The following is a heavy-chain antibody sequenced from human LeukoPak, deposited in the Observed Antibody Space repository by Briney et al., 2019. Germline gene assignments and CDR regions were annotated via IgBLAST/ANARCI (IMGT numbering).Heavy chain of an antibody. CDR1: GFTFSSYW. V-gene: IGHV3-7*01. J-gene: IGHJ4*02. D-gene: IGHD3-10*01. CDR3: ARVGSSGSGKFDY. CDR2: IKQDGSEK. Sequence: PGGSLRLSCAASGFTFSSYWMSWVRQAPGKGLEWVANIKQDGSEKYYVDSVKGRSTISRDNAKNSLYLQMNSLRAEDTAVYYCARVGSSGSGKFDYWGQGTLVTVSS.